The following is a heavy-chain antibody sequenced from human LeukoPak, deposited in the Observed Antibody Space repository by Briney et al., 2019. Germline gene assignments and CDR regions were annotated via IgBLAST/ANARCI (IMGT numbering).Heavy chain of an antibody. CDR3: ARRPYYYYGMDV. J-gene: IGHJ6*02. Sequence: GGSLRLSCAASGFTFRSYAVTWVRQTPGKGLEWVTAINSGGDRAYYADSVKGRFTISRDNSKNTLYLQMNSLRAEDTAVYYCARRPYYYYGMDVWGQGTTVTVSS. V-gene: IGHV3-23*01. CDR1: GFTFRSYA. CDR2: INSGGDRA.